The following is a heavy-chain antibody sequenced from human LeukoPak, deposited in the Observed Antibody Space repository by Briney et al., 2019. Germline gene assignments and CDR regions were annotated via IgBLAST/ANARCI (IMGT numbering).Heavy chain of an antibody. Sequence: SVKVSCKASGGTFSSYAISRVRQAPGQGLEWMGGIIPIFGTANYAQKFQGRVTITTDESTSTAYMELSSLRSEDTAVYYCARGGLRPIYFDYWGQGTLVTVSS. J-gene: IGHJ4*02. CDR1: GGTFSSYA. CDR3: ARGGLRPIYFDY. CDR2: IIPIFGTA. V-gene: IGHV1-69*05. D-gene: IGHD4-17*01.